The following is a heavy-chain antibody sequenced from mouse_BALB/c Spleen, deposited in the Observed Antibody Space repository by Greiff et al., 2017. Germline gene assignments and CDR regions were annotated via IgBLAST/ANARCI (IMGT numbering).Heavy chain of an antibody. CDR2: ISYSGST. CDR3: ARNPYYRYDGWYFDV. CDR1: GYSITSDYA. Sequence: EVKLQESGPGLVKPSQSLSLTCTVTGYSITSDYAWNWIRQFPGNKLEWMGYISYSGSTSYNPSLKSRISITRDTSKNQFFLQLNSVTTEDTATYYCARNPYYRYDGWYFDVWGAGTTVTVSS. D-gene: IGHD2-14*01. V-gene: IGHV3-2*02. J-gene: IGHJ1*01.